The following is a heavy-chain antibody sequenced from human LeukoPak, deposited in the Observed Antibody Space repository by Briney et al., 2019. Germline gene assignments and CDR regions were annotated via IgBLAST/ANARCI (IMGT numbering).Heavy chain of an antibody. CDR3: AREGSSWYGTVYFDY. J-gene: IGHJ4*02. CDR2: ISSSGSTI. D-gene: IGHD6-13*01. CDR1: GFTFSSYE. V-gene: IGHV3-48*03. Sequence: GGSLRLSCAASGFTFSSYEMNWVRQAPGKGLEWVSYISSSGSTIYYADSVKGRFTISRDNAKNSLYLQMNSLRAEDTAVYYCAREGSSWYGTVYFDYWGQGTLVTVSS.